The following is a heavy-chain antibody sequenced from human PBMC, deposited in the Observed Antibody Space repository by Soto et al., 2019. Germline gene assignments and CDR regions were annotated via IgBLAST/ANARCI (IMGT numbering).Heavy chain of an antibody. D-gene: IGHD6-19*01. V-gene: IGHV4-4*02. Sequence: SETLSLACAVSGGSISSSNWWSWVRQPPGKGLEWIGEIYHSGSTNYNPSLKSRVTISVDKSKNQFSLKLSSVTAADTAVYYCASSSSGGEFDYWGQGTLVTVSS. CDR3: ASSSSGGEFDY. CDR1: GGSISSSNW. J-gene: IGHJ4*02. CDR2: IYHSGST.